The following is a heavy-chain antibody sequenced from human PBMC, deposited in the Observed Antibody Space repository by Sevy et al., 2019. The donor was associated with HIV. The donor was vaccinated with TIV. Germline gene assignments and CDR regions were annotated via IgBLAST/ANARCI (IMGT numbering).Heavy chain of an antibody. V-gene: IGHV4-59*01. J-gene: IGHJ6*02. D-gene: IGHD2-2*01. CDR2: MDYSGSS. Sequence: SETLSLTCTVSGGSISSYYWKWIRQPPGKGLEWIGYMDYSGSSSYNPSPKGRVSISLDTSKNQFSLKLTSVTAADTAVYYCARAGGSTDWGIDVWGQGTTVTVSS. CDR1: GGSISSYY. CDR3: ARAGGSTDWGIDV.